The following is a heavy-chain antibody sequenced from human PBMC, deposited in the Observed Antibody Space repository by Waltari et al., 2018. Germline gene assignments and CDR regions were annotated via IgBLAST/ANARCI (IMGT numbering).Heavy chain of an antibody. CDR3: ARDVKLELIDY. D-gene: IGHD1-7*01. V-gene: IGHV1-2*02. Sequence: QVQLVQSRAAVKQPGASVTPSCQASGYHVNGYYMHWVRQAPGQGLEWLGGINPNIGGTNYAQKFQGRVTMTRDTSISTAYMELSRLRSDDTAVYYCARDVKLELIDYWGQGTLVTVSS. CDR1: GYHVNGYY. CDR2: INPNIGGT. J-gene: IGHJ4*02.